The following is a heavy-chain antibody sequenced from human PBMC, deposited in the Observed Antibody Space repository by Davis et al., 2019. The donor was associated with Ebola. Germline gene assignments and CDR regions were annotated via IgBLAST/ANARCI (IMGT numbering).Heavy chain of an antibody. CDR3: ARAIAVAGTWVIAWFDP. V-gene: IGHV4-34*01. J-gene: IGHJ5*02. CDR2: ITHSGST. D-gene: IGHD6-19*01. Sequence: SETLSLTCAVYGGSFSGYYWSWIRQPPGKGLEWIGEITHSGSTNYNPSLKSRVTISVDTSKNQFSLKLSSVTAADTAVYYCARAIAVAGTWVIAWFDPWGQGTLVTVSS. CDR1: GGSFSGYY.